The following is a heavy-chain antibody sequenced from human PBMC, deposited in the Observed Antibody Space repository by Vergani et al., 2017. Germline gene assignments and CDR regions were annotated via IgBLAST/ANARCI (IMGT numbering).Heavy chain of an antibody. CDR1: GGTFSSYA. V-gene: IGHV1-69*06. D-gene: IGHD6-13*01. J-gene: IGHJ5*02. CDR3: ARGGLAAAGTSGWFDP. CDR2: IIPIFGTA. Sequence: QVQLVQSGAEVKKPGSSVKVSCKASGGTFSSYAISWVRQAPGQGLEWMGGIIPIFGTANYAQKFQGRVTITADKSTSTAYMELSSLRSEDTAVYYCARGGLAAAGTSGWFDPWGQGTLVTVSS.